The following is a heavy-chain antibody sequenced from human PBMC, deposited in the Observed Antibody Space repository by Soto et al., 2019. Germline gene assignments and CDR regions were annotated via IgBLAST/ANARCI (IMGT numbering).Heavy chain of an antibody. J-gene: IGHJ6*02. D-gene: IGHD3-10*01. CDR1: GGSISSYY. CDR2: IYTSGST. Sequence: TLSLTCTVSGGSISSYYWSWIRQPAGKGLEWIGRIYTSGSTNYNPSLKSRVTMSVDTSKNQFSLKLSSVTAADTAVYYCARDSGGNGSGAYYYYYGMDVWGQGTTVTVSS. V-gene: IGHV4-4*07. CDR3: ARDSGGNGSGAYYYYYGMDV.